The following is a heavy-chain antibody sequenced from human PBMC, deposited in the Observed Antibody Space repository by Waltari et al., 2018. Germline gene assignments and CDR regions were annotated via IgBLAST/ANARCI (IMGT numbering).Heavy chain of an antibody. CDR2: IYTSGST. Sequence: QVQLQESRPGLVKPSQTLSLTCTVSGGSISRGSYYWSWLRQPAGKGLEWIGRIYTSGSTNYNPSLKSRVTISVDTSKNQFSLKLSSVTAADTAVYYCARDSTARWGTDAFDIWGQGTMVTVSS. J-gene: IGHJ3*02. CDR3: ARDSTARWGTDAFDI. D-gene: IGHD6-6*01. V-gene: IGHV4-61*02. CDR1: GGSISRGSYY.